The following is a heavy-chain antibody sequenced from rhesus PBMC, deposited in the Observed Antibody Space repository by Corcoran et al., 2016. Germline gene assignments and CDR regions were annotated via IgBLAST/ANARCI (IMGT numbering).Heavy chain of an antibody. CDR3: ARDPPTGALY. D-gene: IGHD1-44*02. V-gene: IGHV4S10*01. J-gene: IGHJ4*01. Sequence: QVQLQESGPGVVKPSETLSLTCAVSGGSISDSYWWSWIRQPPGKGLEWIGYIYGSSTGTNHTPSLKSRGTISKDTSKNQFSLKLSSVTAADAAVYYCARDPPTGALYWGQGVLVTVSS. CDR1: GGSISDSYW. CDR2: IYGSSTGT.